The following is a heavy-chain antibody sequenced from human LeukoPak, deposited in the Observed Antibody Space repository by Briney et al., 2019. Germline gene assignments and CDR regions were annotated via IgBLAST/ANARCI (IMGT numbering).Heavy chain of an antibody. D-gene: IGHD5-24*01. V-gene: IGHV5-51*01. J-gene: IGHJ4*02. CDR2: IYPGDSDT. Sequence: WWSWVRQPPGKGLEWMGIIYPGDSDTRYSPSFQGQVTISADKSISTAYLQWSSLKASDTAMYYCASGDDGYNSIFDYWGQGTPVTVSS. CDR3: ASGDDGYNSIFDY. CDR1: W.